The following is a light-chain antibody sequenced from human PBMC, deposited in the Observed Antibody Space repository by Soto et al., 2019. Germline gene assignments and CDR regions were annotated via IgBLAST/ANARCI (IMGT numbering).Light chain of an antibody. V-gene: IGKV3-11*01. J-gene: IGKJ4*01. CDR3: QQRSGWPPIT. CDR2: DAS. CDR1: QSVGRF. Sequence: EIVLTQSPDTLSLSPGERATLSCRASQSVGRFLAWYQQKPGQSPRILIYDASNRATGIPARFSGSGSGTDVTLTISSLGPEDFAVYYWQQRSGWPPITFGGGTKVEIK.